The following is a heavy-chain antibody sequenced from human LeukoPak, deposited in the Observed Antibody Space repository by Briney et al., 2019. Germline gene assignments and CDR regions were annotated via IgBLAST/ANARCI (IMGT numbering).Heavy chain of an antibody. Sequence: KAGGSLRLSCAASGFTFSSYTMNWFRQAPGKGLEWVSSISSGSSYIYYADSVKGRFTISRDNARNSPDLQMNSLRVEDTAVFYCARDAGDCSGGTCYGMDVWGQGTTVTVSS. V-gene: IGHV3-21*01. CDR1: GFTFSSYT. J-gene: IGHJ6*02. CDR3: ARDAGDCSGGTCYGMDV. D-gene: IGHD2-15*01. CDR2: ISSGSSYI.